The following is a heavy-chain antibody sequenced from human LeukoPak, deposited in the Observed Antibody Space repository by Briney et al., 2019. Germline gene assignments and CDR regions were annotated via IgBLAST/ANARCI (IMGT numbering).Heavy chain of an antibody. V-gene: IGHV1-2*06. CDR2: INPNSGGT. CDR1: GYTFTGYY. D-gene: IGHD3-22*01. Sequence: ASVKVSCKASGYTFTGYYMHWVRQAPGQGLEWMGRINPNSGGTNYAQKFQGRVTMTRDTPISTAYMELSRLRSDDTAVCYCASSTQYYYDSSGQYYFDYWGQGTLVTVSS. J-gene: IGHJ4*02. CDR3: ASSTQYYYDSSGQYYFDY.